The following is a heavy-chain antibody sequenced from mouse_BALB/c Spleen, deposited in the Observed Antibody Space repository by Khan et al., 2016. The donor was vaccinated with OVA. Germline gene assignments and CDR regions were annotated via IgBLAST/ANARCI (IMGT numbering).Heavy chain of an antibody. V-gene: IGHV1-7*01. CDR3: VNHGTTSAWFAY. CDR2: INPSTGYT. J-gene: IGHJ3*01. CDR1: DYMFNTYW. Sequence: GAEMAKHGVSVKMFCKDSDYMFNTYWTHWVKQRPGQGLEWIGYINPSTGYTEYNRKFKDKATLTADKSSSTAYMQLSSLTSEDTAVYYCVNHGTTSAWFAYWGQGTLVTVSA. D-gene: IGHD1-1*01.